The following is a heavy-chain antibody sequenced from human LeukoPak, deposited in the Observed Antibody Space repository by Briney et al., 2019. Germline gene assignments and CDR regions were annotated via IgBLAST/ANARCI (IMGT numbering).Heavy chain of an antibody. D-gene: IGHD4-23*01. J-gene: IGHJ5*02. CDR3: ARSTTVVTPVWFDP. CDR2: ISGSGSST. V-gene: IGHV3-23*01. Sequence: GCLRLSCAASGFTFSSYAMSWVRQAPGKGLEWVSAISGSGSSTYYADSVKGRFTISRDNSKNTLYLQMNSLSAEDTAVYYCARSTTVVTPVWFDPWGQGTLVTVSS. CDR1: GFTFSSYA.